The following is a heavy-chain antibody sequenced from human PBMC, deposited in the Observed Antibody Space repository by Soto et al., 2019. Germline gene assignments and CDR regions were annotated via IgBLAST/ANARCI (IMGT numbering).Heavy chain of an antibody. Sequence: QVQLVQSGAEVKKPGASVKVSCKASGYTFTSYAMHWVRQAPGQRLEWMGWINAGNGNTKYSQKFQGRVTITRDTSESTDYMGLRSLRSEDTAVYYCARGAGSKRPRYYYYYGMDVWGQGTTVTVSS. V-gene: IGHV1-3*01. CDR3: ARGAGSKRPRYYYYYGMDV. D-gene: IGHD6-19*01. CDR2: INAGNGNT. CDR1: GYTFTSYA. J-gene: IGHJ6*02.